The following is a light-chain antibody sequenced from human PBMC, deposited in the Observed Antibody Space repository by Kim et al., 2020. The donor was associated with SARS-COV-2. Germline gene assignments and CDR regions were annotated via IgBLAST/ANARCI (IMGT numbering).Light chain of an antibody. Sequence: RVAITCSGGTTTLSAGYHISWYQQPPGAAPKLLIYGNDQRPSGVPARFSGSKSGASASLAISGLQAEDEADYYCEVYDGSLSGSVFGGGTQLTVL. V-gene: IGLV1-40*01. J-gene: IGLJ3*02. CDR1: TTTLSAGYH. CDR2: GND. CDR3: EVYDGSLSGSV.